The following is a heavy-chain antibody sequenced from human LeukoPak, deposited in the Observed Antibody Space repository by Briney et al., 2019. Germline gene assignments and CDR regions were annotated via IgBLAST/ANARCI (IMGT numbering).Heavy chain of an antibody. CDR2: ISHDGNNK. CDR3: ARANYGSGSNYYYGLDV. J-gene: IGHJ6*02. V-gene: IGHV3-30-3*01. CDR1: GFTFSSNV. D-gene: IGHD3-10*01. Sequence: GGSLRLSCAASGFTFSSNVMHWVRQAPGKGLEWVAAISHDGNNKYYADSVKGRFTVSRDNSKHTLYLQMNSLRAEDTAVYYCARANYGSGSNYYYGLDVWGQGTTVTVSS.